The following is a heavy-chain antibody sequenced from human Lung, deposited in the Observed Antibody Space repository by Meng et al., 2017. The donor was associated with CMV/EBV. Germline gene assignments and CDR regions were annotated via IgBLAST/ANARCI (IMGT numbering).Heavy chain of an antibody. D-gene: IGHD7-27*01. CDR3: ARGTGIFDY. CDR2: ISPSIGST. CDR1: GYTFTSHG. V-gene: IGHV1-18*04. Sequence: VSCRASGYTFTSHGITWVRQAPGQGLEWMGWISPSIGSTNYAQKVEGKVTMTTDRSTTTAYLELRSLRYDDTAVYFCARGTGIFDYWGQGTLVTVSS. J-gene: IGHJ4*02.